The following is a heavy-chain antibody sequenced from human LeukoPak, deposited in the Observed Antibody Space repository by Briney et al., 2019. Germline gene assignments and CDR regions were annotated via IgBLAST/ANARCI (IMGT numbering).Heavy chain of an antibody. CDR1: GGSISSSSDY. D-gene: IGHD2-15*01. V-gene: IGHV4-39*07. CDR3: ARKVGCSGGSCYSFATLPWFDP. CDR2: IYYSGST. J-gene: IGHJ5*02. Sequence: SETLSLTCTVSGGSISSSSDYWGWIRPPPGRELEWIGTIYYSGSTYYNPSLKCRVTISVGTAKIQCSLKLSSVTAADTAVYYGARKVGCSGGSCYSFATLPWFDPWGQGTLVTVSS.